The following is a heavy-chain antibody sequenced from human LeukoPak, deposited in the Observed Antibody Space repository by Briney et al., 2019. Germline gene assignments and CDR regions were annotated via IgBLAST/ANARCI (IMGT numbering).Heavy chain of an antibody. V-gene: IGHV3-30*02. CDR1: GFTFSCYG. CDR3: AKGHHRDGYDAFDL. CDR2: IRYDGSNK. D-gene: IGHD5-24*01. J-gene: IGHJ3*01. Sequence: GGSLRLSCAASGFTFSCYGMHWVRQAPGKGLEWVAFIRYDGSNKYYADSVQGRFTISRDNSKNTLNLQMNSLRVEDTAAYYCAKGHHRDGYDAFDLWGQGTLVTVSS.